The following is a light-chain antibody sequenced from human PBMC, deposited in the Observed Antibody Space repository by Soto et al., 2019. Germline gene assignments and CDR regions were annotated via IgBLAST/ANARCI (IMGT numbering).Light chain of an antibody. CDR3: QQYDIPLWT. Sequence: EIVLTQSPGTLSLSPGERATLSCRASQSVTADYLAWYQQKPGLAPRLLIYGASNRATGIPDRFSGSGSGTDFTLSISRLEPEDFAVYYCQQYDIPLWTFGQGTKVEIK. V-gene: IGKV3-20*01. J-gene: IGKJ1*01. CDR1: QSVTADY. CDR2: GAS.